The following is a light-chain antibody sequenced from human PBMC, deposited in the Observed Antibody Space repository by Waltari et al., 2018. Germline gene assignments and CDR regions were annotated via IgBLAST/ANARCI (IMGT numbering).Light chain of an antibody. CDR1: SSDVGGYNY. Sequence: QSALTQPPSASGSPGQSVTISCTGTSSDVGGYNYVSWYQQHPGKAPKLIIYEVTKRPSGAPDRFSGSKSGNTASLTVSGLQTEDEADYYCISYAGSNTWVFGGGTKLTVL. CDR3: ISYAGSNTWV. J-gene: IGLJ3*02. V-gene: IGLV2-8*01. CDR2: EVT.